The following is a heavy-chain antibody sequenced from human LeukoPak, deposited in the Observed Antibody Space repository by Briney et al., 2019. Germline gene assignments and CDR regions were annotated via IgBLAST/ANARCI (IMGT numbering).Heavy chain of an antibody. V-gene: IGHV4-61*03. Sequence: PSETLSLTCTVSGGSISSSSYYWGWFRQPPGKGLEWIGYIYYSGSTNYNPSLKSRVTISVDTSKNHFSLKLSSVTAADTAVYYCASSYYYDSSGYSIFDYWGQGTLVTVSS. CDR1: GGSISSSSYY. CDR2: IYYSGST. CDR3: ASSYYYDSSGYSIFDY. J-gene: IGHJ4*02. D-gene: IGHD3-22*01.